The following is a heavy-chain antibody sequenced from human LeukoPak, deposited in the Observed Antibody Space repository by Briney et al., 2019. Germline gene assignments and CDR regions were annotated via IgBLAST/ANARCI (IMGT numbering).Heavy chain of an antibody. CDR2: IHISGTT. J-gene: IGHJ6*03. V-gene: IGHV4-4*07. CDR3: ARQVYGFSYYYYMDV. CDR1: GGSISSYY. D-gene: IGHD3-10*01. Sequence: SETLSPTCTVSGGSISSYYWSWVRQPAGKGLEWIGRIHISGTTNYDPSLKSRVTMSIDTSKNQFSLKLSSVTAADTAVYYCARQVYGFSYYYYMDVWGKGTTVTVSS.